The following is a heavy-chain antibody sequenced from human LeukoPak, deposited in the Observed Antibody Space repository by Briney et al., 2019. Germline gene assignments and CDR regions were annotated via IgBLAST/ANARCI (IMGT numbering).Heavy chain of an antibody. J-gene: IGHJ4*02. V-gene: IGHV4-34*01. CDR3: AREQPAYSSGWQTFDY. CDR1: GGSFSGYY. CDR2: INHGGNT. Sequence: PSETLSLTCAVYGGSFSGYYWSWIRQPPGKGLEWIGEINHGGNTNYNPSLKSRVTISVDTSKNQFSLKLSSVTAADTAVYYCAREQPAYSSGWQTFDYWGQGTLVTVSS. D-gene: IGHD6-25*01.